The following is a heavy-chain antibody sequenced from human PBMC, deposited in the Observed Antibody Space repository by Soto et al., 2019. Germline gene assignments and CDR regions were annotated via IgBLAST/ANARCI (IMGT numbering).Heavy chain of an antibody. CDR1: GGSLSSYY. CDR2: IYYSGST. D-gene: IGHD4-17*01. J-gene: IGHJ3*02. V-gene: IGHV4-59*08. Sequence: TSAALYLPPPVSGGSLSSYYWSWIRPPPGKGLEWIGYIYYSGSTNYTPSLKSRVTISVDTSKNQFSLKLSSVTAADTAVYYCARTMTTVTTRGRDAFDIWGQGTMVTVS. CDR3: ARTMTTVTTRGRDAFDI.